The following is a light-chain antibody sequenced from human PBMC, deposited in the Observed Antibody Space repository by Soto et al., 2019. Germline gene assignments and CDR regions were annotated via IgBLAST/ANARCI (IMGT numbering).Light chain of an antibody. CDR2: EVS. V-gene: IGLV2-23*02. CDR3: CSYAGSSPYV. CDR1: SSDVGSYNL. J-gene: IGLJ1*01. Sequence: QSVLTQPASGSGSPGQSITISCTGTSSDVGSYNLVSWYQQHPGKAPKLMIYEVSKRPSGVSNRFSGSKSGNTASLTISGLQAEDEADYYCCSYAGSSPYVFGTGTKVTV.